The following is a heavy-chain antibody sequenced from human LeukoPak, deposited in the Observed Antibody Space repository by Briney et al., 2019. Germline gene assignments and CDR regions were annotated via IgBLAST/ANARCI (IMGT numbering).Heavy chain of an antibody. J-gene: IGHJ3*02. CDR1: GGSITSSTW. D-gene: IGHD3-9*01. CDR3: ARETGILTGLDAFDI. CDR2: VFYSGST. V-gene: IGHV4-4*02. Sequence: SETLSLTCAVSGGSITSSTWWTWVRQPPGKGLEWIREVFYSGSTNYNPSLKSRVTISVDKSKNQFSLKLSSVTAADKAVYYCARETGILTGLDAFDIWGQGTMVTVSS.